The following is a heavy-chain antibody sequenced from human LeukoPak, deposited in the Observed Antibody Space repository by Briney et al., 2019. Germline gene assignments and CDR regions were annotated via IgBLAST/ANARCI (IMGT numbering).Heavy chain of an antibody. V-gene: IGHV4-34*01. D-gene: IGHD6-13*01. J-gene: IGHJ5*02. CDR1: GGSFSRYY. CDR3: ARVAEAGANWFDP. Sequence: SETLSLTCAVYGGSFSRYYWNWIRQPPGKGLEWIGEINHSGSTNYNPSLKSRVTISVDTSKNQFSLKLSSVTAAHTAVYYCARVAEAGANWFDPWGQGTLVTVSS. CDR2: INHSGST.